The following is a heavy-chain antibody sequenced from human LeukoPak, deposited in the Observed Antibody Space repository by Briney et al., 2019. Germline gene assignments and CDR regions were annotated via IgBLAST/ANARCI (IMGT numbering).Heavy chain of an antibody. Sequence: GASVKVSCKASGYTFTSYGISWVRQAPGQGLEWMGWISANNGNTNYAQKLQGRVTMTTETSTSTAYMELRSLRSDDTAMYYCARDRSTIAAAGCFDFWGQGTLVTVPS. CDR1: GYTFTSYG. CDR3: ARDRSTIAAAGCFDF. J-gene: IGHJ4*02. V-gene: IGHV1-18*01. CDR2: ISANNGNT. D-gene: IGHD6-13*01.